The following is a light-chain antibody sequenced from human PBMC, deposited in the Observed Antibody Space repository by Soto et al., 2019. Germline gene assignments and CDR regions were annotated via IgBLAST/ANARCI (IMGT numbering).Light chain of an antibody. J-gene: IGKJ2*01. CDR2: GAS. CDR3: QQCGSSPYT. CDR1: LSVYSN. Sequence: EIVLTQSPATLSVSPGERATLSCRASLSVYSNLAWYQQKPGQGPRLLIYGASTRAPGIPDRFSGGGSGTDFTLTISRLEPEDFAVYHCQQCGSSPYTFGQGTKLEIK. V-gene: IGKV3-20*01.